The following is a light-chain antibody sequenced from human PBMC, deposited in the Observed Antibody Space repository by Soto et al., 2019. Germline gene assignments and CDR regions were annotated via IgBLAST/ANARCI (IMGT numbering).Light chain of an antibody. Sequence: EMVMTQSPATLSVSPGERATLSCRASQSVSSNLAWYQQKPGQAPRLLIYGASTRATGIPARFGGSGSGTEFTITISSLKSEDFAVYYCHQYNNWTQTFGQGTKVDIK. CDR1: QSVSSN. CDR2: GAS. V-gene: IGKV3-15*01. J-gene: IGKJ1*01. CDR3: HQYNNWTQT.